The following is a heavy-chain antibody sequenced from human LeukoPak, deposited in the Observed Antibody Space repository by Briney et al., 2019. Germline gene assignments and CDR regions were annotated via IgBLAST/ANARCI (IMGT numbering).Heavy chain of an antibody. J-gene: IGHJ5*02. V-gene: IGHV1-18*01. Sequence: GASVKVSCKASGGTFRNYVISWVRQAPGQGLEWMGWISAYNGNTNYAQKLQGRVTMTTDTSTSTAYMELRSLRSDDTAVYYCAREGNLYSSSWYWFDPWGQGTLVTVSS. D-gene: IGHD6-13*01. CDR1: GGTFRNYV. CDR3: AREGNLYSSSWYWFDP. CDR2: ISAYNGNT.